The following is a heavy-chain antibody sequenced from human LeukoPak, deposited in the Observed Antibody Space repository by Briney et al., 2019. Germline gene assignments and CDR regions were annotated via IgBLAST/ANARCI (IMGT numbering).Heavy chain of an antibody. CDR1: GFTFSTYS. CDR3: ARVRSDRGYTGYDYS. V-gene: IGHV3-48*02. CDR2: NSSSGSPI. D-gene: IGHD5-12*01. Sequence: GGSLRLSCAASGFTFSTYSMNWVRQALGKGLEWISYNSSSGSPIYYADSVKGRFTISRDNAKNSLYLQMNSLRDEDTAVYYCARVRSDRGYTGYDYSWGQGTLVTVSS. J-gene: IGHJ5*02.